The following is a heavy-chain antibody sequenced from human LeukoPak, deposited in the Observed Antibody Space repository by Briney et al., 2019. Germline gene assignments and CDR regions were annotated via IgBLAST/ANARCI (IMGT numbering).Heavy chain of an antibody. Sequence: GGSLRLSCAASGFTFSSYWMGWVRQAPGKGLEWVANIKQDGSEKYYVDSVKGRFTIPRDNAKNSLYLQMNSLRAEDTAVYYCARDPFHCGGDCYFGFDYWGQGTLVTVSS. CDR1: GFTFSSYW. J-gene: IGHJ4*02. V-gene: IGHV3-7*01. D-gene: IGHD2-21*01. CDR2: IKQDGSEK. CDR3: ARDPFHCGGDCYFGFDY.